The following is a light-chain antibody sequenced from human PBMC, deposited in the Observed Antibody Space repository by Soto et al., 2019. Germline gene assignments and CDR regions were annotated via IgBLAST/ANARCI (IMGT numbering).Light chain of an antibody. CDR2: EGS. CDR1: SSDVGSYNL. V-gene: IGLV2-23*01. CDR3: CSYAGSSTWV. J-gene: IGLJ3*02. Sequence: QSVLTQPASVSGSPGQSITISCTGTSSDVGSYNLVAWYQQHPGKAPKLMIYEGSKRPSGVSHRFSGSKSGNTASLTVSGLQADDEADYYCCSYAGSSTWVFGGGTKVTVL.